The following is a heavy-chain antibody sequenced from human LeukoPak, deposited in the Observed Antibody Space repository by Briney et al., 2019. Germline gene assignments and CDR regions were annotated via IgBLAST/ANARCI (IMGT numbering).Heavy chain of an antibody. CDR3: ARELGSSTSYYFDY. CDR1: GYTFTSYA. Sequence: ASVKVSCKASGYTFTSYAMHWVRQAPGQRLEWMGWINAGNGNTKYSQKFQGRVTITRDISASTAYMELSSQRSEDTAVYYCARELGSSTSYYFDYWGQGTLVTVSS. CDR2: INAGNGNT. V-gene: IGHV1-3*01. D-gene: IGHD2-2*01. J-gene: IGHJ4*02.